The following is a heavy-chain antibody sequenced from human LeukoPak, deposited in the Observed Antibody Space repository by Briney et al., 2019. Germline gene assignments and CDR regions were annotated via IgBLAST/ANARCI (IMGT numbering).Heavy chain of an antibody. D-gene: IGHD3-10*01. CDR3: ARTFITMVRNWFDP. V-gene: IGHV4-31*03. J-gene: IGHJ5*02. CDR2: IYYSGST. Sequence: SVTLSLTCTVSGGSISSGGYYWSWIRQHPGKGLEWIGYIYYSGSTYYNPSLKSRVTISVDTSKNQFSLKLSSVTAADTAVYYCARTFITMVRNWFDPWGQGTLVTVSS. CDR1: GGSISSGGYY.